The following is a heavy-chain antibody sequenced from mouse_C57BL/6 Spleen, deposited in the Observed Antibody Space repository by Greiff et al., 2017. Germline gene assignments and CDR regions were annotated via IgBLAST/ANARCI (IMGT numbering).Heavy chain of an antibody. CDR3: ARERGSSGGFAY. CDR2: IDPSDSYT. CDR1: GYTFTSYW. J-gene: IGHJ3*01. Sequence: QVQLQQPGAELVRPGTSVKLSCKASGYTFTSYWLHWVKQRPGQGLEWIGVIDPSDSYTNYNQKFKGKATLTVDTSSSTAYMQRSSLASEDSAVYYRARERGSSGGFAYWGQGTLVTVSA. V-gene: IGHV1-59*01. D-gene: IGHD3-2*02.